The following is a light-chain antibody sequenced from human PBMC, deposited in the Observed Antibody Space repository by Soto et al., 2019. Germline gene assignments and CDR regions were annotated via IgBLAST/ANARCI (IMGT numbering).Light chain of an antibody. CDR1: SSDVGGYNY. CDR3: SSYTASSAYV. J-gene: IGLJ1*01. Sequence: QSALTQPASVSGSPGQSITISCTGTSSDVGGYNYVSWYQHHPGKAPKLMIFDVSNRPSGVSNRFSGSKSGNTASLTISGLQAEDEADYSCSSYTASSAYVFGTGTKVTV. CDR2: DVS. V-gene: IGLV2-14*03.